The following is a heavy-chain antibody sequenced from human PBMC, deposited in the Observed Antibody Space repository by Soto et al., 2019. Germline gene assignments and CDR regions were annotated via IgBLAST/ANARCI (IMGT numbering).Heavy chain of an antibody. CDR3: ARPLKVYCSGGSCYSFDY. D-gene: IGHD2-15*01. Sequence: ESGGGVVQPGRSLRLSCAASGFTFSSYGMHWVRQAPGKGLEWVAVIWYDGSNKYYADSVKGRFTISRDNSKNTLYLQMNSLRAEDTAVYYCARPLKVYCSGGSCYSFDYWGQGTLVTVSS. CDR2: IWYDGSNK. CDR1: GFTFSSYG. V-gene: IGHV3-33*01. J-gene: IGHJ4*02.